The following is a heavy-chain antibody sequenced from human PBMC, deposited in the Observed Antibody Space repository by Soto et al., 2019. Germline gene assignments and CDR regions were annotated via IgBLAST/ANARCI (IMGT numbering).Heavy chain of an antibody. J-gene: IGHJ6*02. CDR3: VREGYSSDYYYYGMDV. CDR1: GGTFSSYA. V-gene: IGHV1-69*06. Sequence: QVQLVQSGAEVKKPGSSVKVSCKASGGTFSSYAISWVRQAPGQGLEWMGGIIPIFGTANYAQKFQGRVTITADKSTSTDYMELSSLRSEDTAVYYCVREGYSSDYYYYGMDVWGQGTTVTVSS. CDR2: IIPIFGTA. D-gene: IGHD6-19*01.